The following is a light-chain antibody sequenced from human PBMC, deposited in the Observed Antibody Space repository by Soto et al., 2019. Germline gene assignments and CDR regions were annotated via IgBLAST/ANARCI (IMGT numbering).Light chain of an antibody. V-gene: IGLV1-40*01. J-gene: IGLJ2*01. CDR3: AAWDDSLNGEVV. CDR2: STN. CDR1: NSNIGAGYE. Sequence: QSVLTQPPSVSGAPGQRVTISCTGTNSNIGAGYEVHWYQQFPGTAPQLLIYSTNQRPSGVPDRFSGSKSDTSASLAISGLQSEDEADYYCAAWDDSLNGEVVFGGGTKLTVL.